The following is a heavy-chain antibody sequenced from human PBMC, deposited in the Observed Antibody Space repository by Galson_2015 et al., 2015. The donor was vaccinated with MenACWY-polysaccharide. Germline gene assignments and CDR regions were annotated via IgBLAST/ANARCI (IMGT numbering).Heavy chain of an antibody. D-gene: IGHD6-6*01. V-gene: IGHV1-8*01. Sequence: SVKVSCKASGYTFTSYDINWVRQAPGQGLEWMGWMNPNSGNTGYAQKFQGRVTMTRNTPISTAYMELSSLRSEDTAVYYCARGPLMGYSSSLRYWGQGTLVTVSS. CDR3: ARGPLMGYSSSLRY. CDR1: GYTFTSYD. CDR2: MNPNSGNT. J-gene: IGHJ4*02.